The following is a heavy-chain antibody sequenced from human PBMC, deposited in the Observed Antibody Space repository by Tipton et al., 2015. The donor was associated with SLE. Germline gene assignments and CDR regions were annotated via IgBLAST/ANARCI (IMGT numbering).Heavy chain of an antibody. J-gene: IGHJ4*02. D-gene: IGHD6-25*01. Sequence: GSLRLSCAASGFTFSSYWMHWVRQAPGKGLVWVSSISSSSYYIYYADSVKGRFTISRDNAKKSLYLQMNSLRAEDTAVYYCARGFLGMKAAQYYFDYWGQGTLVTVSS. CDR3: ARGFLGMKAAQYYFDY. CDR1: GFTFSSYW. CDR2: ISSSSYYI. V-gene: IGHV3-21*03.